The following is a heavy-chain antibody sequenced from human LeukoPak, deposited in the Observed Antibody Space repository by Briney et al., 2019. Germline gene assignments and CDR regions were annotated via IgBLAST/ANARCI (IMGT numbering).Heavy chain of an antibody. D-gene: IGHD3-10*01. CDR3: ATTPLPMVRGVIRYYYGMDV. J-gene: IGHJ6*02. CDR1: GYTLTELS. CDR2: FDPEDGET. Sequence: ASVKVSCKVSGYTLTELSMHWVRQAPGKGLEWMGGFDPEDGETIYAQKFQGRVTMTEDTSTDTAYMELSSLRSEDTAVYYCATTPLPMVRGVIRYYYGMDVWGQGTTVTVSS. V-gene: IGHV1-24*01.